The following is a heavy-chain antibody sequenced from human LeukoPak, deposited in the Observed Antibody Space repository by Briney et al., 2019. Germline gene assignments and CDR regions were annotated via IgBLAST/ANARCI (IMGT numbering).Heavy chain of an antibody. CDR2: IKSKTDGGTT. CDR1: GFTFSTAW. V-gene: IGHV3-15*01. Sequence: NPGGSLRLSCAASGFTFSTAWMSWVRQAPGKGLEWVGRIKSKTDGGTTDYAAPVRGRFTISRDDSKNTLFLQMNSLKTEDTAVYYCITGDYDFWSGFYSPNHYFDYWGQGTLVTVSS. J-gene: IGHJ4*02. CDR3: ITGDYDFWSGFYSPNHYFDY. D-gene: IGHD3-3*01.